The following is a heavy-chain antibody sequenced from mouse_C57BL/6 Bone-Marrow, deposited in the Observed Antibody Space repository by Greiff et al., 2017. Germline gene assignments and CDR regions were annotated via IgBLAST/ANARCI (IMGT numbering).Heavy chain of an antibody. CDR2: IRNKANNHAT. CDR1: GFTFSDAW. J-gene: IGHJ2*01. D-gene: IGHD2-5*01. CDR3: TRRAYYSNFDY. V-gene: IGHV6-6*01. Sequence: EVHLVESGGGLVQPGGSMKLSCAASGFTFSDAWMDWVRQSPEKGLEWVAEIRNKANNHATYYAESVKGRFTISRDDSKSSVYLQMNGLRAEDTGIYYCTRRAYYSNFDYWGQGTTLTVSS.